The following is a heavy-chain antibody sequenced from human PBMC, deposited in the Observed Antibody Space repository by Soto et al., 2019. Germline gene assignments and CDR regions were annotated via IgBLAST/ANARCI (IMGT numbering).Heavy chain of an antibody. CDR1: GGSFSGYY. D-gene: IGHD2-15*01. J-gene: IGHJ6*02. V-gene: IGHV4-34*01. CDR3: ARGGNCIVSSCPLGSHYGMDV. Sequence: ETLSLTCAVYGGSFSGYYWTGIRQPPGRGLEWVGEIGHSGSATYSPSLKSRVTISVDTSNNQFSLRLSSVTAADTAVYYCARGGNCIVSSCPLGSHYGMDVWGQGXTVTVYS. CDR2: IGHSGSA.